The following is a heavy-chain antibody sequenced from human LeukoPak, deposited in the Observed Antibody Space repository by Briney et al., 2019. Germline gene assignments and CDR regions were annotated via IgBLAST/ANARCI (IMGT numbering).Heavy chain of an antibody. D-gene: IGHD7-27*01. V-gene: IGHV1-46*01. Sequence: GASVKVSCKASGYTFTSYYIHWVRQALGQGLEWMGIINPSGGSTSYAQKFQGRVAMTRDTSTSTVYMELSSLRSEDTAVYYCAINLGGGPDYWGQGTLVTVSS. J-gene: IGHJ4*02. CDR1: GYTFTSYY. CDR3: AINLGGGPDY. CDR2: INPSGGST.